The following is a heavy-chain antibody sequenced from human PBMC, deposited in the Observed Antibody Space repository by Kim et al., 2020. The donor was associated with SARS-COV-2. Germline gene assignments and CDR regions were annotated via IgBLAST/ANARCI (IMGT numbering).Heavy chain of an antibody. CDR1: GGSISSSSYY. V-gene: IGHV4-39*01. Sequence: SETLSLTCTVSGGSISSSSYYWGWIRQPPGKGLEWIGSIYYSGSTYYNPSLKSRVTISVDTSKNQFSLKLSSVTAADTAVYYCARQGVLRYFDWLLPPLWWGQGTLVTVSS. D-gene: IGHD3-9*01. CDR3: ARQGVLRYFDWLLPPLW. J-gene: IGHJ4*02. CDR2: IYYSGST.